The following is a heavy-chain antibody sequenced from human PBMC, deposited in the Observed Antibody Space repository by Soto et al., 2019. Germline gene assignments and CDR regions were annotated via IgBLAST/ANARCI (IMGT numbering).Heavy chain of an antibody. V-gene: IGHV1-2*02. Sequence: ASVKVSCKASGYTFTGYYMHWVRQAPGQGLEWMGWINPNSGGTNYAQKFQGRVTMTRDTSISTAYMELSSLRSEDTAVYYCARIRGYSYGDYYYGMDVWGQGTTVTVSS. CDR1: GYTFTGYY. CDR3: ARIRGYSYGDYYYGMDV. D-gene: IGHD5-18*01. J-gene: IGHJ6*02. CDR2: INPNSGGT.